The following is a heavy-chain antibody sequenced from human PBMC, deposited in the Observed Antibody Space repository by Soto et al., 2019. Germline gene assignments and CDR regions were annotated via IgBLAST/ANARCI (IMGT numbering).Heavy chain of an antibody. CDR2: ISIRGGLT. CDR3: AKVTHRSDYYNYHYFYGMDV. V-gene: IGHV3-23*01. D-gene: IGHD3-22*01. J-gene: IGHJ6*02. CDR1: GFTFSTYA. Sequence: EVQVLESGGGLVQPGESLRLSCAASGFTFSTYAMTWVRHAPGKGLEWVSSISIRGGLTYYADSVKGRFTISGDNFENTVYLQMNSLRAEDTALYYCAKVTHRSDYYNYHYFYGMDVWGQGTTVTVSS.